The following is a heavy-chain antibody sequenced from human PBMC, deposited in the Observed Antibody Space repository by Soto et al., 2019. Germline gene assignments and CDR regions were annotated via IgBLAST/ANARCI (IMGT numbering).Heavy chain of an antibody. CDR1: GYTFTSYG. CDR2: ISAYNGNT. V-gene: IGHV1-18*01. J-gene: IGHJ4*02. CDR3: ARDSDLKWAFDY. Sequence: ASVKVSCRASGYTFTSYGISWVRQAPGQGLEWMGWISAYNGNTNYAQKLQGRVTMTTDTSTSTAYMELRSLRSDDTAVYYCARDSDLKWAFDYWGQGTLVTVSS. D-gene: IGHD1-26*01.